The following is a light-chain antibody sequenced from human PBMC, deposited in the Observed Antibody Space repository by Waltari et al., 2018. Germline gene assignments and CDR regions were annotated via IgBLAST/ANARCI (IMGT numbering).Light chain of an antibody. CDR2: DNN. V-gene: IGLV1-51*01. Sequence: TISCSGSSSNIGNNYVSWYQQLPGTAPKLLIYDNNKRPSGIPDRFSGSRSGTSATLGITGLQTGDEADYYGGTWDNRLSAGVFGGGTKLTVL. CDR3: GTWDNRLSAGV. CDR1: SSNIGNNY. J-gene: IGLJ3*02.